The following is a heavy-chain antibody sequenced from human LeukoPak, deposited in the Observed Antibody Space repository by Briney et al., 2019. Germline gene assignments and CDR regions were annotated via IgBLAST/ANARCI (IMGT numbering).Heavy chain of an antibody. V-gene: IGHV4-31*03. CDR3: ARGATVYSGSGSYYNY. J-gene: IGHJ4*02. Sequence: SETLSLTCTVSGGSINSGGYFWSWIRQVPGKGLEWIGFVYYSGSTYYNPSLQSRITISVDTSKNQFSLKLSFVTAADTAVYYCARGATVYSGSGSYYNYWGQGTLVTVSS. CDR2: VYYSGST. D-gene: IGHD3-10*01. CDR1: GGSINSGGYF.